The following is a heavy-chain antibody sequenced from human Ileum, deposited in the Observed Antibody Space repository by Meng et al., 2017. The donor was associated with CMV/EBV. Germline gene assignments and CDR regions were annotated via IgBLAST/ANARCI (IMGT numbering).Heavy chain of an antibody. CDR3: ARGGLGAAGGIHT. D-gene: IGHD6-25*01. V-gene: IGHV5-51*01. CDR1: GYSFTSYW. Sequence: KVSCKGSGYSFTSYWIGWVRQMPGKGLEWMGIIYPGDSDTRYSPSFQGQVTISADKSISTAYLQWSSLTSEDTAVYYCARGGLGAAGGIHTWGQGTLVTVSS. CDR2: IYPGDSDT. J-gene: IGHJ5*02.